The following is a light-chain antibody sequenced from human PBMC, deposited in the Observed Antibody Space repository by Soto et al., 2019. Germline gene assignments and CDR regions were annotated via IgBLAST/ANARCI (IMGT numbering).Light chain of an antibody. Sequence: EIVLTQSPGTLSLSPGERATLSCRASQRVGGSYLAWYQQKPGQAPRLLIYGASSRATGIPDRFSGSGSGTDFTLTISRLEPEDFAVYNCQRYGTAPWTFGQGTKVEIK. CDR1: QRVGGSY. J-gene: IGKJ1*01. V-gene: IGKV3-20*01. CDR2: GAS. CDR3: QRYGTAPWT.